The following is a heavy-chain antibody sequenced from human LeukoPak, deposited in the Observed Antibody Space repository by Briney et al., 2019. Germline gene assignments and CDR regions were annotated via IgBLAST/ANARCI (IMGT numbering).Heavy chain of an antibody. CDR1: GFTFHNYA. CDR2: TRGDGITT. CDR3: ARDYVYGGADY. D-gene: IGHD5/OR15-5a*01. V-gene: IGHV3-43*02. J-gene: IGHJ4*02. Sequence: GGSLRLSCAASGFTFHNYAIHWVRQAPGKGLEWVSLTRGDGITTYFADSVKGRFTISRDNSKSSLFLQMNSLRTEDTAFYYCARDYVYGGADYWGQGNLVTVSS.